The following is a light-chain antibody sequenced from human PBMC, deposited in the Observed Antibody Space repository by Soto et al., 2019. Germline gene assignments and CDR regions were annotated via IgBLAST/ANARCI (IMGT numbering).Light chain of an antibody. Sequence: QSVLTRPSSASGTPGQRVTISCSGSSSNIGSHNVYWYQQLPGTAPKLLFYGNTQGPSGVPDRFSASKSGTSASLAVSGLRSEDEADYFCAAWDGSLSGRVFGGGTKVTVL. CDR2: GNT. CDR3: AAWDGSLSGRV. J-gene: IGLJ3*02. CDR1: SSNIGSHN. V-gene: IGLV1-47*01.